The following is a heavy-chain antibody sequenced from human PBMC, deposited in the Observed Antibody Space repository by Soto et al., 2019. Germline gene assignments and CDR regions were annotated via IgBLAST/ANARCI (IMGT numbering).Heavy chain of an antibody. CDR3: ARPRWPGATYNWFDP. Sequence: GASVKVSCKASGYTFTSYAMHWVRQAPGQRLEWMGWINAGNGNTKYSQKFQGRVTITRDTSASTAYMELSSLRSEDTAVYYCARPRWPGATYNWFDPWGQGTLVTVSS. V-gene: IGHV1-3*01. CDR2: INAGNGNT. D-gene: IGHD1-26*01. CDR1: GYTFTSYA. J-gene: IGHJ5*02.